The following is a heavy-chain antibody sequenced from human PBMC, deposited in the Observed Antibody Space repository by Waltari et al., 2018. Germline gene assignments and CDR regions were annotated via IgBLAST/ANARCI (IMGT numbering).Heavy chain of an antibody. J-gene: IGHJ4*02. V-gene: IGHV3-23*01. CDR1: GFTFSSYA. CDR2: ISGSGGST. CDR3: ARGRYYGSGSYSDY. D-gene: IGHD3-10*01. Sequence: EVQLLESGGGLVQPGGSLRLSCAASGFTFSSYAMSWVRQAPGKGLEWVSAISGSGGSTYYADSVKGRFTISRDNSKNQFSLKLSSVTAADTAVYYCARGRYYGSGSYSDYWGQGTLVTVSS.